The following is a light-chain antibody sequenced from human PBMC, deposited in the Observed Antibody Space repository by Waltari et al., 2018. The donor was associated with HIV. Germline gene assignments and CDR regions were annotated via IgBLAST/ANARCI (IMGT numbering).Light chain of an antibody. J-gene: IGLJ2*01. Sequence: QSVLTQPPSASGTPGRRVTISCSGSKSNVGGSTVSWFQPLPGTAPQLSGTAPPPLTFRADQRPPGVPDRFSGSKAGTSASLANSGLQSEDEADYYCATWDGSLNGVLFGGGTKLTVL. CDR2: RAD. CDR1: KSNVGGST. CDR3: ATWDGSLNGVL. V-gene: IGLV1-44*01.